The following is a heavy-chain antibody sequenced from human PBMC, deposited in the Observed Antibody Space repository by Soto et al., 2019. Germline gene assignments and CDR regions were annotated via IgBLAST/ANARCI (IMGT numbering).Heavy chain of an antibody. CDR3: VRRHVSATGIDWFEP. D-gene: IGHD6-13*01. V-gene: IGHV1-3*01. J-gene: IGHJ5*02. Sequence: QVQLVQSGTEVKKPGASVKVSCKASGYTFTSYGIHWVRQAPGQRLEWMGWINAANGDTKYSPKFQGRVTITRDPSASTAYMELSSLRSEDTAVYYCVRRHVSATGIDWFEPWGQGTLVTVSS. CDR2: INAANGDT. CDR1: GYTFTSYG.